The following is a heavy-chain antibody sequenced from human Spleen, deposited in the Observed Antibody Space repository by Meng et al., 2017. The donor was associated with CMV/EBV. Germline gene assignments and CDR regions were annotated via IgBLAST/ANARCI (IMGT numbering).Heavy chain of an antibody. D-gene: IGHD1-26*01. V-gene: IGHV4-4*07. CDR2: IYPSGST. J-gene: IGHJ4*02. Sequence: QVPLQASGPGLVKPSETLSPTGTVSGGSISSCDWSWLRQPAGKGLEWIGRIYPSGSTNYNPSLKSRVTMSVDTSKNQFSLKLSSVTAADTAVYYCASETGRVGATNYFDYWGQGTLVTVSS. CDR3: ASETGRVGATNYFDY. CDR1: GGSISSCD.